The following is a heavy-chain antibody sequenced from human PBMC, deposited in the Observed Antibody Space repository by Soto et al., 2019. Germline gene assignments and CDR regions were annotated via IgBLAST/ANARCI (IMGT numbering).Heavy chain of an antibody. D-gene: IGHD5-18*01. V-gene: IGHV3-72*01. Sequence: GGSLRLSCAASGLTFSDHFMDWVRQAPGKGLEWVGRTASRAESYTTGYAASVKGRSTISRDDSKNSLYLQMNSLRAEDTAVYYCAKDRGYSYGPLDYWGQGTLVTVSS. J-gene: IGHJ4*02. CDR2: TASRAESYTT. CDR1: GLTFSDHF. CDR3: AKDRGYSYGPLDY.